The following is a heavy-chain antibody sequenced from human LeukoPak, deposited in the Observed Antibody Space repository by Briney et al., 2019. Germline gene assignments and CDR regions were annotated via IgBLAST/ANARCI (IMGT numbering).Heavy chain of an antibody. J-gene: IGHJ4*02. D-gene: IGHD3-22*01. CDR3: ARATYYYDSSGPGSY. CDR2: IIPIFGTA. V-gene: IGHV1-69*13. CDR1: GGTFSIYA. Sequence: ASVKVSCKASGGTFSIYAISWVRQAPGQGLEWMGGIIPIFGTANYAQKFQGRVTITADESTSTAYMELSSLRSEDTAVYYCARATYYYDSSGPGSYWGQGTLVTVSS.